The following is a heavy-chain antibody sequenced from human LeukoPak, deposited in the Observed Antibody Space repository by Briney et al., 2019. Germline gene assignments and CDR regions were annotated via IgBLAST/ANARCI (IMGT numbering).Heavy chain of an antibody. Sequence: PSETLSLTCTVSGGSISSYYWSWIRQPPGKGLERIGYIYYSGSTNYNPSLKSRVTISVDTSKNQFSLKLSSVTAADTAVYYCARGVDTATWGYYYYMDVWGKGTTVTISS. CDR2: IYYSGST. V-gene: IGHV4-59*01. CDR1: GGSISSYY. D-gene: IGHD5-18*01. CDR3: ARGVDTATWGYYYYMDV. J-gene: IGHJ6*03.